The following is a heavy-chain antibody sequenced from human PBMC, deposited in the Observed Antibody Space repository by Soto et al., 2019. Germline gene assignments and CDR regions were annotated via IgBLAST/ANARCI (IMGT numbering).Heavy chain of an antibody. Sequence: GVSLRLSCAASGFTFSDYYMSWIRQAPGKGLEWVSYISSSGSTIYYADSVKGRFTIPRDNAKNSLYLQMNSLRAEDTAVYYRERDTSGYRYGNNWFAHWGQGTRVTVSS. CDR3: ERDTSGYRYGNNWFAH. CDR2: ISSSGSTI. D-gene: IGHD5-18*01. V-gene: IGHV3-11*01. CDR1: GFTFSDYY. J-gene: IGHJ5*02.